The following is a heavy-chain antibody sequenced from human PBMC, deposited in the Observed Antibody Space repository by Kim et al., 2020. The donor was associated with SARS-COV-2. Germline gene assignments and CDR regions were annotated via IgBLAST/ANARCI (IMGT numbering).Heavy chain of an antibody. CDR1: GYTFTSYG. CDR3: ARDYYDSSGYYSSFDY. CDR2: ISAYNGNT. D-gene: IGHD3-22*01. Sequence: ASVKVSCKASGYTFTSYGISWVRQAPGQGLEWMGWISAYNGNTNYAQKLQGRVTMTTDTSTSTAYMELRSLRSDDTAVYYCARDYYDSSGYYSSFDYWGQGTLVTVSP. V-gene: IGHV1-18*04. J-gene: IGHJ4*02.